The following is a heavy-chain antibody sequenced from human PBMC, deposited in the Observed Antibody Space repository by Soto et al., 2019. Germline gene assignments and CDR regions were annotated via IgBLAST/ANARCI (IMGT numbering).Heavy chain of an antibody. Sequence: GGSLRLSCAASGFTFSSYAMSWVRQAPGKGLEWVSAISGSSGSTYYADSVKGRFTISRDNSKNTLYLQMNSLRAEDTAVYYCAKVHSSGYYFFDYWGQGTLVTVSS. D-gene: IGHD3-22*01. V-gene: IGHV3-23*01. CDR1: GFTFSSYA. CDR2: ISGSSGST. CDR3: AKVHSSGYYFFDY. J-gene: IGHJ4*02.